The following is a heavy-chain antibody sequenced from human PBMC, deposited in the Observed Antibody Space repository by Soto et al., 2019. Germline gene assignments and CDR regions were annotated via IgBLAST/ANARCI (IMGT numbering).Heavy chain of an antibody. V-gene: IGHV3-23*01. Sequence: EVQLLESGGGLVQPGGYLRLPCAASGFTFSSYTMCWVRQAPGKGLEWVSAISGSGGSTYYADTVKGRFTISRDNSKNTLYLQMNSLRAEDTAVYYCAKEYGYSRSWCEFDYWGQGTLVTVSS. D-gene: IGHD6-13*01. CDR2: ISGSGGST. CDR1: GFTFSSYT. J-gene: IGHJ4*02. CDR3: AKEYGYSRSWCEFDY.